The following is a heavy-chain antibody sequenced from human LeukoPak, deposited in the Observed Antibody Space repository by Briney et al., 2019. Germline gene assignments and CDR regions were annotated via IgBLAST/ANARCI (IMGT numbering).Heavy chain of an antibody. CDR1: GGSISSGDYY. Sequence: SETLSLTCTVSGGSISSGDYYWSWIRQPPGKGLEWIGYIYYSGSTYYNPSLKSRVTISVDTSKNQFSLKLSSVTAADTAAYYCARVNDCSSTSCYTGDYYYYMDVWGKGTTVTVSS. V-gene: IGHV4-30-4*08. J-gene: IGHJ6*03. D-gene: IGHD2-2*02. CDR3: ARVNDCSSTSCYTGDYYYYMDV. CDR2: IYYSGST.